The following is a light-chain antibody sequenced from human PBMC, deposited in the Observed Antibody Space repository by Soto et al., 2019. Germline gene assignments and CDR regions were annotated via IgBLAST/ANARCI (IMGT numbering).Light chain of an antibody. J-gene: IGLJ3*02. CDR1: ISNIARRS. V-gene: IGLV1-44*01. Sequence: QSVLTQPHSASATPGQRVTISCSGSISNIARRSVYWYQQLPGTAPKLLMYSSDLRPSGVPDRFSGSKSGTTASLAISGVQYEDEADYYCSTWYDNLNGWVFCGGTQLTVL. CDR2: SSD. CDR3: STWYDNLNGWV.